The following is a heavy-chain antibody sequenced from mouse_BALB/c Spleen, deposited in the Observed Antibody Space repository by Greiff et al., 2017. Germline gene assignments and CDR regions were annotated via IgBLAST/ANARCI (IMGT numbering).Heavy chain of an antibody. Sequence: EVKLMESGPGLVKPSQSLSLTCSVTGYSITSGYYWNWIRQFPGNKLEWMGYISYDGSNNYNPSLKNRISITRDTSKNQFFLKLNSVTTEYTATYYCARDNYGSSPWFAYWRQGTLVTVSA. CDR3: ARDNYGSSPWFAY. CDR1: GYSITSGYY. D-gene: IGHD1-1*01. V-gene: IGHV3-6*02. J-gene: IGHJ3*01. CDR2: ISYDGSN.